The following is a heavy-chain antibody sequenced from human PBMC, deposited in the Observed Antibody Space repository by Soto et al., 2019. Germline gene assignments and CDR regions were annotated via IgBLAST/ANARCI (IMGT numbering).Heavy chain of an antibody. V-gene: IGHV3-23*01. J-gene: IGHJ6*02. CDR3: ARIRGYWYGLDV. Sequence: EVQLLESGGGLVQPGGSLRLSCAASGFPLSTYGMTWVRQAPGKGLEWVSAITGTGGNTYYVDSVKGRFTSSRDNSKNMLYLQVKSLRVEDTAVYYFARIRGYWYGLDVWGQGTTVTVSS. CDR1: GFPLSTYG. CDR2: ITGTGGNT.